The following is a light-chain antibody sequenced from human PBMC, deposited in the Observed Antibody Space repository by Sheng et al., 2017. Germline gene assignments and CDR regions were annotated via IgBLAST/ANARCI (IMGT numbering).Light chain of an antibody. J-gene: IGKJ1*01. Sequence: IHLTQSPSSLSASIGDRVTITCRASQGISSWLAWYQQKPGKAPKLLIYKASNLESGVPSRLSGSGSGTEFTLTINSLQPDDSATYYCQQYNIYPLTFGQGTTVEIK. CDR2: KAS. CDR3: QQYNIYPLT. V-gene: IGKV1-5*03. CDR1: QGISSW.